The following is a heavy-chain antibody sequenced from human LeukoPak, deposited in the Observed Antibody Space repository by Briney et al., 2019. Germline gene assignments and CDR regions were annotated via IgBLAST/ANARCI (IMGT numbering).Heavy chain of an antibody. V-gene: IGHV3-69-1*01. CDR2: ISSINTI. CDR1: EFSVGSNY. D-gene: IGHD2/OR15-2a*01. CDR3: ARVIENA. Sequence: GGSLRLSCAASEFSVGSNYMTWVRQAPGKGLEWVSYISSINTIYYADSVKGRFTISRDNGKNSLYLQMNNLRAEDTAVYYCARVIENAWGQGTLVTVSS. J-gene: IGHJ5*02.